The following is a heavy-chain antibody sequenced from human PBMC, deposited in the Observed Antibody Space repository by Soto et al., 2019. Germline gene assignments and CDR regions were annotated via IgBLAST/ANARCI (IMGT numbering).Heavy chain of an antibody. CDR1: GATFSGYA. D-gene: IGHD6-19*01. J-gene: IGHJ4*02. CDR3: VVMGNVAVSNPRSFDY. CDR2: IVPIFATL. V-gene: IGHV1-69*18. Sequence: QVQLVQSGAEVKKPGSSVKVSCKASGATFSGYAINWVRQAPGQGLEWLGRIVPIFATLNYAERFQGRVAITADESTTTVYMELTNLTDEDTAVYYCVVMGNVAVSNPRSFDYWGQGTQVTVSS.